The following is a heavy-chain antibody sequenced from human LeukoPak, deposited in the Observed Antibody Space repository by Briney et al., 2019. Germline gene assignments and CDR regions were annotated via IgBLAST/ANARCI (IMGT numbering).Heavy chain of an antibody. Sequence: SETLSLTCAVYGGSFSGYYWSWIRQPPGKGLEWIGEINHSGSTNYNPSLKSRVTISVDTSKNQFSLRLSSVTAADTADYYCARAQGNGLIDFWGQGTLVTVSS. V-gene: IGHV4-34*01. CDR3: ARAQGNGLIDF. CDR2: INHSGST. CDR1: GGSFSGYY. J-gene: IGHJ4*02. D-gene: IGHD3/OR15-3a*01.